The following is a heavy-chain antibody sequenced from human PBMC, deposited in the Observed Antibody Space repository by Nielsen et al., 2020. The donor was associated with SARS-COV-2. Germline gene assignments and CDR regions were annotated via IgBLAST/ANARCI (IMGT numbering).Heavy chain of an antibody. CDR2: IYSGGSST. V-gene: IGHV3-23*03. J-gene: IGHJ6*02. CDR3: ARDLDYYGMDV. CDR1: GFTFSSYA. Sequence: GESLKISCAASGFTFSSYAMSWVRQAPGKGLEWVSVIYSGGSSTYYADSVKGRFTISRDNSKNTLYLQMNSLRAEDTAVYYCARDLDYYGMDVWGQGTTVTVSS.